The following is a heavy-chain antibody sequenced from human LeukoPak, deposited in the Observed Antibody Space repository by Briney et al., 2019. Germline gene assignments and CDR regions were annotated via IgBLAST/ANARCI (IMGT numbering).Heavy chain of an antibody. V-gene: IGHV4-38-2*02. CDR3: ARGLGIAARPFYYYYYMDV. CDR2: INHSGST. J-gene: IGHJ6*03. CDR1: GYSISSGYY. Sequence: SETLSLTCTVSGYSISSGYYWSWIRQPPGKGLEWIGEINHSGSTNYNPSLESRVTISVDTSKNQFSLKLSSVTAADTAVYYCARGLGIAARPFYYYYYMDVWGKGTTVTVSS. D-gene: IGHD6-6*01.